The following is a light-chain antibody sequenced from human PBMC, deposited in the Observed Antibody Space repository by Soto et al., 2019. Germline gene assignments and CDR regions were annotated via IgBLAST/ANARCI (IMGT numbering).Light chain of an antibody. V-gene: IGLV1-47*01. J-gene: IGLJ1*01. CDR1: ASTIGRNY. CDR2: RNS. CDR3: NSYTSSSTYV. Sequence: QSALTQSPSASGTPGQRVTISCSGSASTIGRNYVYWYQQLPGTAPKLLIYRNSQRPSGVPDRFSGSKSGTSASLAISGLQAEDEADYYCNSYTSSSTYVFGPGTKVTVL.